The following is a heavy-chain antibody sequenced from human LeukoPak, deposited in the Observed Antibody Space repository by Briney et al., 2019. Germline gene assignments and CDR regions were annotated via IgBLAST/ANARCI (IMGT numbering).Heavy chain of an antibody. J-gene: IGHJ4*02. CDR1: GGFFNTYA. CDR2: ISAYNSNT. CDR3: ARDLDYGGNPRNPFDY. V-gene: IGHV1-18*01. Sequence: ASVKVSCKASGGFFNTYAISWVRQAPGQGLEWMGWISAYNSNTNYAQKLQGRVTMTTDTSTSTAYMELRSLRSDDTAVYYCARDLDYGGNPRNPFDYWGQGTLVTVSS. D-gene: IGHD4-23*01.